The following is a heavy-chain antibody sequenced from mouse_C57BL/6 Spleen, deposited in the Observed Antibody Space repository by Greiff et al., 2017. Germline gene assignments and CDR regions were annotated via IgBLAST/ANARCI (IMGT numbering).Heavy chain of an antibody. CDR3: TRWPDY. V-gene: IGHV1-15*01. Sequence: VHVKQSGAELVRPGASVTLSCKASGYTFTDYEMHWVKQTPVHGLEWIGAIDPETGGTAYNQKFKGKAILTADKSSSTAYMELRSLTSEDSAVYYCTRWPDYWGQGTSVTVSS. CDR2: IDPETGGT. J-gene: IGHJ4*01. CDR1: GYTFTDYE.